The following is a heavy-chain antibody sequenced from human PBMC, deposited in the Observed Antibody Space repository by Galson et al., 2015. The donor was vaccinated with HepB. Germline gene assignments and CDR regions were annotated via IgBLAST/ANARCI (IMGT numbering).Heavy chain of an antibody. CDR1: GFTFSSYA. D-gene: IGHD3-22*01. CDR2: ISYDGSNK. CDR3: ARCSDYYDSSGPLDY. V-gene: IGHV3-30-3*01. Sequence: SLRLSCAASGFTFSSYAMHWVRQAPGKGLEWVAVISYDGSNKYYADSVKGRFTISRDNSKNTLYLQMNSLRAEDTAVYYCARCSDYYDSSGPLDYWGQGTLVTVSS. J-gene: IGHJ4*02.